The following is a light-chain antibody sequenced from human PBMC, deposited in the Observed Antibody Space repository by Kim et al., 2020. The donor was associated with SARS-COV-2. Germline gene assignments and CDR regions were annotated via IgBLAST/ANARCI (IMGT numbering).Light chain of an antibody. J-gene: IGKJ3*01. V-gene: IGKV3-11*01. Sequence: IVLTQSPATLSLSPGERATLSCRASQTVSSYLAWYQQKPGQAPRLLIYDTSNRATGIPARFSGSGSGTDFTLTISSLEPEDFAVYYCQHRTDWPRFTFGPGTKVDIK. CDR3: QHRTDWPRFT. CDR1: QTVSSY. CDR2: DTS.